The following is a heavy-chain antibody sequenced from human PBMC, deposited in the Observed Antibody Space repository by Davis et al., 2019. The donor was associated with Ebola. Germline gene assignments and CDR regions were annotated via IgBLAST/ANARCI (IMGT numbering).Heavy chain of an antibody. CDR2: ISYDGSNK. V-gene: IGHV3-30-3*01. D-gene: IGHD2-2*02. Sequence: GGSLRLSCAASGFTFSSYAMHWVRQAPGKGLEWVAVISYDGSNKYYADSVKGRFTISRDNSKNTLYLQMNSLRAEDTAVYYCARGGGCSSTSCYTRLYYMDVWGKGTTVTVSS. CDR3: ARGGGCSSTSCYTRLYYMDV. J-gene: IGHJ6*03. CDR1: GFTFSSYA.